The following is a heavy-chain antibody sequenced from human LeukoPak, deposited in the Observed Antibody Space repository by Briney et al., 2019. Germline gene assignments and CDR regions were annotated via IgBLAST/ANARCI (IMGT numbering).Heavy chain of an antibody. CDR1: GYSFTSRW. V-gene: IGHV5-51*01. CDR3: ATFSNYGDFFDF. Sequence: GESLKISCQGSGYSFTSRWIAWVRQMPGKGLEWMGIIYPDDSDIRYNPSFQSQVTMSADKSVNVAYLQWSSLKASDTAMYYCATFSNYGDFFDFWGQGTLVTVSS. J-gene: IGHJ4*02. CDR2: IYPDDSDI. D-gene: IGHD4-17*01.